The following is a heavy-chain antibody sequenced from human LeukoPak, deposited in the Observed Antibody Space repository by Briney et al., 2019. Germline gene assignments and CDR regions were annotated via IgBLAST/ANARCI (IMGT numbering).Heavy chain of an antibody. D-gene: IGHD1-26*01. V-gene: IGHV1-18*01. CDR3: ARDPTLSGSYYGVFDY. Sequence: ASVKVSCKASGYTFTSYGISWVRQAPGQGLEWMGWISAYSGNTNYAQKLQGRVTMTTDTSTSTAYMELRSLRSDDTAVYYCARDPTLSGSYYGVFDYWGQGTLVTVSS. J-gene: IGHJ4*02. CDR1: GYTFTSYG. CDR2: ISAYSGNT.